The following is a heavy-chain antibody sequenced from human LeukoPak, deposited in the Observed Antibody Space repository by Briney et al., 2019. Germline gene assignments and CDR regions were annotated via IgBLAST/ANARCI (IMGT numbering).Heavy chain of an antibody. D-gene: IGHD6-13*01. CDR3: ASAIGSTCYEFDY. J-gene: IGHJ4*02. CDR2: INPDGTTT. CDR1: GFAFSNYC. V-gene: IGHV3-74*01. Sequence: GGSLRLSCAASGFAFSNYCVHWVRQAPGMGLVWVSRINPDGTTTSYADSVKGRFTISRDSAKNTLYLQMNSLRAEDTAVYYCASAIGSTCYEFDYWGQGTLVTVSS.